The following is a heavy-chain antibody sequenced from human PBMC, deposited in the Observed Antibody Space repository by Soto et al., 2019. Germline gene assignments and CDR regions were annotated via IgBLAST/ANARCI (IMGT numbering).Heavy chain of an antibody. CDR3: VSPDSTGYYSR. CDR2: INPADSDT. Sequence: PGESLKISCKGSGYSFTNYWIGWVRQMPGKGLEWMGIINPADSDTRYSPSFQGQVTVSVDKSISTAYLQRGSLKASDTAMYYCVSPDSTGYYSRWGQGTRVTVSS. CDR1: GYSFTNYW. J-gene: IGHJ4*02. D-gene: IGHD3-9*01. V-gene: IGHV5-51*01.